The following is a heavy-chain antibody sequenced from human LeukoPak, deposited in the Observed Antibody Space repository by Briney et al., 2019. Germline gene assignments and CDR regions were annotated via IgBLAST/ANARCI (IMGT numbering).Heavy chain of an antibody. D-gene: IGHD3-10*01. CDR2: FDPEDGQR. J-gene: IGHJ1*01. CDR1: GYTLSDLS. CDR3: TSGTEAVPVRF. Sequence: AASVKVSCKVSGYTLSDLSMHWVRRAPGQGLEWMGGFDPEDGQRNYAQKFQGRAIMTEDTSTNTAYMDLSSLRSEDTAIYFCTSGTEAVPVRFWGQGTLVTVSS. V-gene: IGHV1-24*01.